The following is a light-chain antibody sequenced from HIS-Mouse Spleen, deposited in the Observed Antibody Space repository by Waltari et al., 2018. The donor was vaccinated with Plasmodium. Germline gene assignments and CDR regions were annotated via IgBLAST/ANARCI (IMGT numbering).Light chain of an antibody. CDR1: ALPKKD. Sequence: SYELTQPPSVSVSLGQMARLTSSGEALPKKDSYWYQQKPGQFPVLVIYKDSERPSGIPERFSGSSSGTIVTLTISGVQAEDEADYYCLSADSSGTYWVFGGGTKLTVL. CDR2: KDS. CDR3: LSADSSGTYWV. J-gene: IGLJ3*02. V-gene: IGLV3-16*01.